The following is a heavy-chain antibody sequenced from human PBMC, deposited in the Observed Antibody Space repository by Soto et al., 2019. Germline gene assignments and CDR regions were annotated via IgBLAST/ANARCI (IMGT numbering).Heavy chain of an antibody. J-gene: IGHJ6*02. Sequence: QVQLVQSGAEVKKPGSSVKVSCKASGGTFSSYAISWVRQAPGQGLEWMGGIIPIFGTANYAQKFQGRVTITADQSTSTAYIKLSSLRSENTAVYYCARDSSYSNYYYYGMDVRGQGTTVTVSS. D-gene: IGHD4-4*01. CDR3: ARDSSYSNYYYYGMDV. V-gene: IGHV1-69*12. CDR2: IIPIFGTA. CDR1: GGTFSSYA.